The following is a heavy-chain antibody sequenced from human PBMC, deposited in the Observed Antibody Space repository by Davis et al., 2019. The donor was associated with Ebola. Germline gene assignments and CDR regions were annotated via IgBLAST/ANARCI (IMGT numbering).Heavy chain of an antibody. J-gene: IGHJ3*02. Sequence: GESLKISCAASEFSFKDYFMSWLRQAPGKGLEWLSYISISCDIIHYADSLKGRFTISRDNANNSLYLQMNSLRAEETAVYYCAGHLVGTTAAAFEIWGQGTMVIVSS. CDR1: EFSFKDYF. V-gene: IGHV3-11*01. D-gene: IGHD4-17*01. CDR3: AGHLVGTTAAAFEI. CDR2: ISISCDII.